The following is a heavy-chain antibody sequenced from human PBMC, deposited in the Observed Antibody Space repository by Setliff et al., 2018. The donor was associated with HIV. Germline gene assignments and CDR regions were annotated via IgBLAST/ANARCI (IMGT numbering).Heavy chain of an antibody. CDR3: ARVRGRYYYHYAMDV. J-gene: IGHJ6*02. CDR1: GGSISSSSYY. Sequence: PSETLSLTCTVSGGSISSSSYYWGWIRQPPGKGLEWIGSIYYGSTYYNPSLKTRVTISVDTSKNQFSLKLSSVTAADTAVYYCARVRGRYYYHYAMDVWAKGPRSPSP. V-gene: IGHV4-39*01. D-gene: IGHD3-10*01. CDR2: IYYGST.